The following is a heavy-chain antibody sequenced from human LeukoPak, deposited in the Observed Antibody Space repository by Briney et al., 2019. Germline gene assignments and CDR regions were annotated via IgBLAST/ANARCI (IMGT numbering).Heavy chain of an antibody. V-gene: IGHV3-48*03. Sequence: GGSIRLSCAASGFTFSSYEMNWVRQAPGKGLEWVSYISSTGSTIYYADSVKGRFTISRDNAKNSLYLQMNSLRAEDTAVYYCARETPVLRFLEWLPTTTGYCYMDVWGKGTTVTVSS. CDR1: GFTFSSYE. CDR2: ISSTGSTI. CDR3: ARETPVLRFLEWLPTTTGYCYMDV. D-gene: IGHD3-3*01. J-gene: IGHJ6*03.